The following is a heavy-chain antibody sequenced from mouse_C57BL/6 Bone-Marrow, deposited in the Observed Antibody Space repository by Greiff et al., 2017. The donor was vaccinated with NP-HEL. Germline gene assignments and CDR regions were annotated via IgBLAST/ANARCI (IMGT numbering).Heavy chain of an antibody. D-gene: IGHD1-1*01. CDR1: GYTFTSYW. CDR3: ARGATVVAPHAMDY. V-gene: IGHV1-64*01. J-gene: IGHJ4*01. Sequence: GAELVKPGASVKLSCKASGYTFTSYWMHWVKQRPGQGLEWIGMIHPNSGSTNYNEKFKSKATLTVDKSSSTAYMQLSSLTSEDSAVYYCARGATVVAPHAMDYWGQGTSVTVSS. CDR2: IHPNSGST.